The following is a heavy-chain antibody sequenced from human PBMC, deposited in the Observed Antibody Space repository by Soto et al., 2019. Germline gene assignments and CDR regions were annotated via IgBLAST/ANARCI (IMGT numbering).Heavy chain of an antibody. CDR3: ARDLASATGTFDY. D-gene: IGHD1-1*01. V-gene: IGHV3-21*01. CDR2: ISSSSNNM. J-gene: IGHJ4*02. CDR1: GFTFSGYS. Sequence: GGSLRLSCAGSGFTFSGYSMNWVRQAPGKGLEWVSCISSSSNNMYYADSVKGRFTMSRDNAKNSLYLQMNSLRVEDTAVYYCARDLASATGTFDYWGQGTMVTVSS.